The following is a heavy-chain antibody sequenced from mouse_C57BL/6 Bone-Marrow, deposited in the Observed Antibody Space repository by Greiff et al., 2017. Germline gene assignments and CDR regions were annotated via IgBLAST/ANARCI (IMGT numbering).Heavy chain of an antibody. CDR1: GYTFTSYW. CDR3: ARGRGYDGPAYYAMDY. J-gene: IGHJ4*01. Sequence: QVQLQQPGAELVKPGASVKLSCKASGYTFTSYWMQWVKQRPGQGLEWIGEIDPSDSYTNYNQKFKGKATLTVDTSSSTAYMQLSSLTSEDSAVYYCARGRGYDGPAYYAMDYWGQGTSVTVSS. D-gene: IGHD2-2*01. V-gene: IGHV1-50*01. CDR2: IDPSDSYT.